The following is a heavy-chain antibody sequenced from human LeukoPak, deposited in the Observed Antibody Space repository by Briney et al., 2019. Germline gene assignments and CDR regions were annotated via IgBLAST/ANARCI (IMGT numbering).Heavy chain of an antibody. Sequence: GGPLRHTFAASGFAFKTYAMTWVRQAPEKGLQWFSTISTSGRATYYADSVEGRFTISRDNSKTKLYMQMNSLRADDTAVYYCAKARGSSVYEPFDYWGQGTQVTVSP. CDR1: GFAFKTYA. V-gene: IGHV3-23*01. CDR3: AKARGSSVYEPFDY. D-gene: IGHD5/OR15-5a*01. CDR2: ISTSGRAT. J-gene: IGHJ4*02.